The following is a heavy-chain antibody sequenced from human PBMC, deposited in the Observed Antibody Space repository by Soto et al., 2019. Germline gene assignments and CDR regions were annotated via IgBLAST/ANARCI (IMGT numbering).Heavy chain of an antibody. Sequence: GGSLRLSCAASGFTFSSYAMHWVRQAPGKGLEWVAVISYDGSNKYYADSVKGRFSISGDKSKNTLYLQMNSLRAEDTSVYYCAREGTDIVVVPAASSHNWFDPWGQGTLVTVSS. J-gene: IGHJ5*02. CDR3: AREGTDIVVVPAASSHNWFDP. V-gene: IGHV3-30-3*01. D-gene: IGHD2-2*01. CDR1: GFTFSSYA. CDR2: ISYDGSNK.